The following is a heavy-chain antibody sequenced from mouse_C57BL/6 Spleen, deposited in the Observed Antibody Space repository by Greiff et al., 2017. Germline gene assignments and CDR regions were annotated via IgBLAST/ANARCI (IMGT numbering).Heavy chain of an antibody. V-gene: IGHV1-82*01. J-gene: IGHJ3*01. CDR3: ASVGFAY. Sequence: QVQLQQSGPELVKPGASVKISCKASGYAFSSSWMNWVKQRPGTGLEWIGRIYPGDGDTNYNGKFKGKATLTADKSSSTAYMQLSSLTSEDSAVYFCASVGFAYWGQGTLVTVSA. CDR1: GYAFSSSW. CDR2: IYPGDGDT.